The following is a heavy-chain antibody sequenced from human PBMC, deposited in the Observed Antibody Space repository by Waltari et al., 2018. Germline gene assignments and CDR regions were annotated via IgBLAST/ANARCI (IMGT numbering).Heavy chain of an antibody. CDR3: ASSAGYSSSWYYWFDP. D-gene: IGHD6-13*01. Sequence: QVQLVQSGAEVKKPGSSVKVSCKASGGTFSSYAISWVRQAPGQGLEWMGGINPIFGTANYAQKFQGRVTITADESTSTAYMELSSLRSEDTAVYYCASSAGYSSSWYYWFDPWGQGTLVTVSS. CDR1: GGTFSSYA. J-gene: IGHJ5*02. CDR2: INPIFGTA. V-gene: IGHV1-69*01.